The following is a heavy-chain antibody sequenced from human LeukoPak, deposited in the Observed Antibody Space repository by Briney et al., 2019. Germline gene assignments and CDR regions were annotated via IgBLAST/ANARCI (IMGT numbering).Heavy chain of an antibody. V-gene: IGHV4-59*01. Sequence: SETLSLTCTVSGGSISSYYWSWIRQPPGKGLEWIGYIYYSGSTNYNPSLKSRVTISVDTSKNQFSLKLSSVTAADAAVYYCARVDPRDYYYYYYMEVWGKGTTVTVSS. CDR3: ARVDPRDYYYYYYMEV. CDR1: GGSISSYY. CDR2: IYYSGST. J-gene: IGHJ6*03.